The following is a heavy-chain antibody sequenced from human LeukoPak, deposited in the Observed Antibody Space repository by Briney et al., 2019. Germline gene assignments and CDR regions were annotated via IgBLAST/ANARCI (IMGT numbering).Heavy chain of an antibody. CDR3: ARNGIPLWYYFDY. CDR1: GFTFSSYS. V-gene: IGHV3-48*04. J-gene: IGHJ4*02. Sequence: GGSLRLSCAASGFTFSSYSMNWVRQAPGKGLEWVSYISSSSSTIYYADSVKGRFTISRDNAKNSLYLQMNSLRAEDTAVYYCARNGIPLWYYFDYWGQGTLVTVSS. CDR2: ISSSSSTI. D-gene: IGHD1-1*01.